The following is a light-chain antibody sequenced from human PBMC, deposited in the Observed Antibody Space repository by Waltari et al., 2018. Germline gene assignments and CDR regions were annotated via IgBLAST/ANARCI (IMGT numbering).Light chain of an antibody. CDR1: QTVSSHY. CDR3: QHYRA. CDR2: DAS. Sequence: DIVLTQSPGTLSSSPGERATLSCRASQTVSSHYLAWYQQKPGQAPRLLIFDASSRASGVPDRFSGSGSATDFTLTISRLEPEDFAVYYCQHYRAFGQGTTLEIK. J-gene: IGKJ2*01. V-gene: IGKV3-20*01.